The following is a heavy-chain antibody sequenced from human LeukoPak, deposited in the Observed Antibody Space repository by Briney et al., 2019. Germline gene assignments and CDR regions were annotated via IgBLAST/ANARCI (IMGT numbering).Heavy chain of an antibody. CDR1: QFNFNKFG. V-gene: IGHV3-23*01. CDR2: ITGNGDGT. CDR3: AKDPNGDFIGTFEI. J-gene: IGHJ3*02. Sequence: GGSLRLSCATSQFNFNKFGMTWVRQAPGKGLEWVSSITGNGDGTQYAASVQGRFAISRDNSKNTLYLQMNSLRAEDTAVYFCAKDPNGDFIGTFEIWGQGTMVTVSS. D-gene: IGHD4-17*01.